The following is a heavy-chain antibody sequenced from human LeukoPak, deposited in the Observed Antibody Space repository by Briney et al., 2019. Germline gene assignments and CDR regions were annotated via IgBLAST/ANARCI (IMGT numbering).Heavy chain of an antibody. CDR3: ARDLSPLGYTYGFVDS. D-gene: IGHD5-18*01. J-gene: IGHJ4*02. V-gene: IGHV3-30*04. CDR2: ISYDSKNK. CDR1: GFRFSTYA. Sequence: GGSLRLSCVASGFRFSTYAMHWIRRTPDKGLQWVAVISYDSKNKYYPDSVKGRFSISRDNSKNTLYLEMDNLRLDDTAIYYCARDLSPLGYTYGFVDSWGQGTPVTVSS.